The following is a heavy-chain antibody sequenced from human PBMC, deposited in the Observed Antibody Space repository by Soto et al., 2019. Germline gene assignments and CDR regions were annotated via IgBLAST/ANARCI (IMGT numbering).Heavy chain of an antibody. CDR2: IKSKTDGGTT. D-gene: IGHD3-10*01. Sequence: EVQLVESGGGLVKPGGSLRLSCAASGFTFSNAWMSWVRQAPGKGLEWVGRIKSKTDGGTTDYAAPVKGRFTISRDDSKTTLYLQMNSLKTEDTVVYYCTTLYYYGSGSYYYYYYYMDVWGKGTTVTVSS. CDR1: GFTFSNAW. J-gene: IGHJ6*03. V-gene: IGHV3-15*01. CDR3: TTLYYYGSGSYYYYYYYMDV.